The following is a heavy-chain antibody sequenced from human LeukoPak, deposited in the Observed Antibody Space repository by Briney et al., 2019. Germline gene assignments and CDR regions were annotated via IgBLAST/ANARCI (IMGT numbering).Heavy chain of an antibody. J-gene: IGHJ4*02. CDR1: GYTFTSYD. CDR3: ARRHFYCSGGSCYSGGLAFGY. D-gene: IGHD2-15*01. V-gene: IGHV1-8*01. CDR2: MNPNSGNT. Sequence: ASVKVSCKASGYTFTSYDINWVRQATGQGLEWMGWMNPNSGNTGYAQKFQGRDTMNRNTSISTAYMELSSLRSEDTAVYYCARRHFYCSGGSCYSGGLAFGYWGQGTLVTVSS.